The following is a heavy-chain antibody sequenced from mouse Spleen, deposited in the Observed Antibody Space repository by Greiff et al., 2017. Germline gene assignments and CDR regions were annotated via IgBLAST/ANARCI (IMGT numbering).Heavy chain of an antibody. J-gene: IGHJ4*01. D-gene: IGHD1-1*01. CDR3: TSHYYGSSSYYYAMDY. Sequence: EVQLQQSGAELVRPGASVKLSCTASGFNIKDYYMHWVKQRPEQGLEWTGRIDPEDGDTEYAPKFQGKATMTADTSSNTAYLQLSSLTSEDTAVYYCTSHYYGSSSYYYAMDYWGQGTSVTVSS. CDR1: GFNIKDYY. V-gene: IGHV14-1*01. CDR2: IDPEDGDT.